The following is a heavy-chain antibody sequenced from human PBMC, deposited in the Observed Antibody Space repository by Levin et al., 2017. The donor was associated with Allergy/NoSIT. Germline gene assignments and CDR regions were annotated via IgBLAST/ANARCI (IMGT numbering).Heavy chain of an antibody. CDR1: GFTFDDYG. V-gene: IGHV3-20*04. CDR3: ARSTDIVVVPAAMAY. D-gene: IGHD2-2*01. CDR2: INWNGGST. J-gene: IGHJ4*02. Sequence: PGGSLRLSCAASGFTFDDYGMSWVRQAPGKGLEWVSGINWNGGSTGYADSVKGRFTISRDNAKNSLYLQMNSLRAEDTALYYCARSTDIVVVPAAMAYWGQGTLVTVSS.